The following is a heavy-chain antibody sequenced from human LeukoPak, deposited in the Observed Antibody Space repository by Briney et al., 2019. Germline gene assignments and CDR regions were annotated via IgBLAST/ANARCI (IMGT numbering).Heavy chain of an antibody. CDR1: GFTFSSYG. Sequence: GSLRLSCAASGFTFSSYGMHWVRQAQGKGLEWVAVIWYDGSNKYYADSVKGRFTISRDNSKNTLYLQMNSLRAEDTAVYYCAKTLHGYEHGGGAFDPWGQGTLVTVSS. CDR2: IWYDGSNK. J-gene: IGHJ5*02. D-gene: IGHD1-1*01. CDR3: AKTLHGYEHGGGAFDP. V-gene: IGHV3-33*06.